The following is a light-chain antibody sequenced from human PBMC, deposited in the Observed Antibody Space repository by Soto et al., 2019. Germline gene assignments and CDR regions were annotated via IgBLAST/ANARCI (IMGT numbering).Light chain of an antibody. V-gene: IGKV1-39*01. Sequence: DIQMTQSPSSLSASVGDRVTITCRTSQNIIKYLNWYQQKPGKAPKFLIYGASTLQTGFPSRFSGGGSGTDFTLTIISLQPEDFATYYCQQTYSTPYSFGQGTSWTSN. CDR1: QNIIKY. CDR2: GAS. CDR3: QQTYSTPYS. J-gene: IGKJ2*01.